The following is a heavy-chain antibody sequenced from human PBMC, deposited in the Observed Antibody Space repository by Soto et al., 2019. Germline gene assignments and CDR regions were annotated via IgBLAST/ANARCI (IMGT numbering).Heavy chain of an antibody. Sequence: EGQLVESGGCLVQPGGSLRLSCAASGFSFSSYEMNWVRQAPGKGLEWVSYISKSGIDIYYADSVKGRFTISRDNANNSLYLQMNSLRAEDTAVYYCAPRKYGSFNIGAFDIWGQGTVVTVSS. V-gene: IGHV3-48*03. CDR1: GFSFSSYE. D-gene: IGHD1-26*01. CDR3: APRKYGSFNIGAFDI. CDR2: ISKSGIDI. J-gene: IGHJ3*02.